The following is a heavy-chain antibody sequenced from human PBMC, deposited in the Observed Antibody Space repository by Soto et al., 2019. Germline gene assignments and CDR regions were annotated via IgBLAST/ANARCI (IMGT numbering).Heavy chain of an antibody. CDR1: GFTFSSYG. D-gene: IGHD6-6*01. V-gene: IGHV3-30*18. CDR2: ISYDGSNK. J-gene: IGHJ4*02. CDR3: AKEFHSSSPYFDH. Sequence: QVQLVETGGGVVQPGRSLRLSCAASGFTFSSYGMHWVRQAPGKGLEWVAVISYDGSNKYYADSVKGRFTISRDNSKNTRYLQMNSLRAEDTAVYYCAKEFHSSSPYFDHWGQGTLVTVSS.